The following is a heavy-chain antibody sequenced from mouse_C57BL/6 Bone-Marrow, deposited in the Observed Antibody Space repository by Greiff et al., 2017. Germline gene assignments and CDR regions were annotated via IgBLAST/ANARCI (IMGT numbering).Heavy chain of an antibody. D-gene: IGHD1-1*01. J-gene: IGHJ3*01. CDR2: INPSNGGT. CDR1: GYTFTSYW. Sequence: VQLQQPGTELVKPGASVKLSCKASGYTFTSYWMHWVKQRPGQGLEWIGNINPSNGGTNYNEKFKSKATLTVDKSSSTAYMQLSSLTSEDSAVYDCARSGYYGSSSAWFADWGQGTLVTVSA. V-gene: IGHV1-53*01. CDR3: ARSGYYGSSSAWFAD.